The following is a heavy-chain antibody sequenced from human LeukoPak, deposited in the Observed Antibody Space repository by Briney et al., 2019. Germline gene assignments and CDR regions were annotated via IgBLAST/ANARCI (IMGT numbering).Heavy chain of an antibody. J-gene: IGHJ3*02. CDR2: INTDGSST. V-gene: IGHV3-74*01. CDR1: GFTLSNYW. CDR3: ARVIGWDEPFDI. D-gene: IGHD1-26*01. Sequence: GSLRLSCSASGFTLSNYWMHWVRQAPGKGLVWVSRINTDGSSTNYADSVKGRFTVSRDNAKNTLYLQMNSLRAEDTAVYYCARVIGWDEPFDIWGQGTMVTVSS.